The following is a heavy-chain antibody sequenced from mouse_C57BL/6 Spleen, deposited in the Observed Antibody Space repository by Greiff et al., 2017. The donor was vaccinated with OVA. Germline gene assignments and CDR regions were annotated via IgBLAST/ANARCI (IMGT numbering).Heavy chain of an antibody. D-gene: IGHD2-5*01. J-gene: IGHJ4*01. CDR2: INPNNGGT. CDR1: GYTFTDYN. CDR3: ARPYYSNYDAMDY. V-gene: IGHV1-22*01. Sequence: EVQLQQSGPELVKPGASVKMSCKASGYTFTDYNMHWVKQSHGKSLEWIGYINPNNGGTSYNQKFKGKATLTVNKSSSTAYMELRSLTSEDSAVYYCARPYYSNYDAMDYWGQGTSVTVSS.